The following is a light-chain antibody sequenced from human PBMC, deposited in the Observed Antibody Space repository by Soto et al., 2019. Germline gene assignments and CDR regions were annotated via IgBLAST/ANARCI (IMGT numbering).Light chain of an antibody. CDR2: AAS. CDR3: QQYYSYGT. CDR1: QSISSY. Sequence: DIQMTQSPSSLSASVGDRVTITCRASQSISSYLNWYQQKQGKAPKLLIYAASTLQSGVPSRFSGSGSGTDFTLTISSLQSEDFATYYCQQYYSYGTFGQGTKVDI. J-gene: IGKJ1*01. V-gene: IGKV1-39*01.